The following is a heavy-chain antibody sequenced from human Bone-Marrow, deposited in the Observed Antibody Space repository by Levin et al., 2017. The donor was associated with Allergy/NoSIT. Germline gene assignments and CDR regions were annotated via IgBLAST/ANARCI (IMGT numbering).Heavy chain of an antibody. CDR1: GYIFTTYW. Sequence: GESLKISCQGSGYIFTTYWIGWVRQMPGKGLEWMGIIYPGDSETRYNPSFQGRVTISADPSINTAYLQWSSLKASDTAIYYCVRPPGSTSTSFFFDYWGQGTLVTVSS. CDR3: VRPPGSTSTSFFFDY. J-gene: IGHJ4*02. CDR2: IYPGDSET. V-gene: IGHV5-51*01. D-gene: IGHD3-10*01.